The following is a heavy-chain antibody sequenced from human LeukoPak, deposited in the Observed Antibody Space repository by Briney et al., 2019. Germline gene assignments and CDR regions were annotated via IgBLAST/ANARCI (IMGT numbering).Heavy chain of an antibody. CDR2: IYTSGST. V-gene: IGHV4-4*07. J-gene: IGHJ6*03. CDR1: GGSISNFY. CDR3: AGVGSAMNYYMDV. D-gene: IGHD5-18*01. Sequence: SETLSLTCTVSGGSISNFYWSWIRQPAGKGLEWIGRIYTSGSTNYNPSLKSRVTISVDTSKNQFSLKLSSVTAADTAVYYCAGVGSAMNYYMDVWGKGTTVTISS.